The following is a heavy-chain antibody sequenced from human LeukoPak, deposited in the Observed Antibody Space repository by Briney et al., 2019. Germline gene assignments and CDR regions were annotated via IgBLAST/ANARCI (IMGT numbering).Heavy chain of an antibody. Sequence: GESLQISCKGSGYSFTSYWIGWVRQLPGKGLEWMGIICPGDSDTRYSPSFQGQVTISADKSISTAYLQWSSLKASDTAMYYCARLDYSNLNWFDPWGQGTLVTVSS. CDR3: ARLDYSNLNWFDP. D-gene: IGHD4-11*01. V-gene: IGHV5-51*01. CDR1: GYSFTSYW. J-gene: IGHJ5*02. CDR2: ICPGDSDT.